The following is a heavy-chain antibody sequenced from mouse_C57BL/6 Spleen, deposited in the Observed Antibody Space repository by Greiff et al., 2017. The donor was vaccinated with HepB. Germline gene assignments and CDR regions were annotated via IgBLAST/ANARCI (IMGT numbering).Heavy chain of an antibody. CDR1: GYTFTSYW. CDR2: IDPSDSYT. Sequence: QVQLQQPGAELVMPGASVKLSCKASGYTFTSYWMHWVKQRPGQGLEWIGEIDPSDSYTNYNQKFKGKSTLTVDKSSSTAYMQLSSLTSEDSAVYYCARDYGSSYELGRDDFAYWGQGTLVTVSA. V-gene: IGHV1-69*01. D-gene: IGHD1-1*01. J-gene: IGHJ3*01. CDR3: ARDYGSSYELGRDDFAY.